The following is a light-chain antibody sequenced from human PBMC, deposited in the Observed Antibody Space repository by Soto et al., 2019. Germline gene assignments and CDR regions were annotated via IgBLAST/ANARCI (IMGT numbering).Light chain of an antibody. J-gene: IGKJ4*01. CDR2: GAS. V-gene: IGKV3-20*01. CDR3: QQYGSSPLT. Sequence: EIVLTQSPGTLSLSPGDRATLSCRASQSVTSSYLAWYQQKPGQAPRLLISGASSRATGIPDRFSGSGSGTDFPLTISRLEPEDFAVYYCQQYGSSPLTFGGGTKVEIK. CDR1: QSVTSSY.